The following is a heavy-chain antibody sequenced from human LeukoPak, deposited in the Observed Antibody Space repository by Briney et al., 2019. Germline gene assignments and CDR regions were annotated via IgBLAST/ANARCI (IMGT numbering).Heavy chain of an antibody. J-gene: IGHJ4*02. V-gene: IGHV5-10-1*01. D-gene: IGHD3-9*01. CDR1: GYSFTSYW. Sequence: GESLKISCKGSGYSFTSYWISWVRQMPGKGLEWMGRIDPSDSYTNYSPSFQGHVTISADKSISTAYLQWSSLKASDTAMYYCASGILTGYCITENYFDYWGQGTLVTVSS. CDR2: IDPSDSYT. CDR3: ASGILTGYCITENYFDY.